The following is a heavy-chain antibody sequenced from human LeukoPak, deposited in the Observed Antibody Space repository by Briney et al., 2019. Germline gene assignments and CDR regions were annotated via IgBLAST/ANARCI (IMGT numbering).Heavy chain of an antibody. V-gene: IGHV3-48*01. CDR1: GFTFSSYS. J-gene: IGHJ4*02. CDR2: ISSSSSTI. CDR3: AGGQWLAVFDY. D-gene: IGHD6-19*01. Sequence: PGGSLRLSCAAFGFTFSSYSMNWVRQAPGKGLEWVSYISSSSSTIYYADSVKGRFTISRDNAKNSLYLQMNSLRAEDTAVYYCAGGQWLAVFDYWGQGTLVTVSS.